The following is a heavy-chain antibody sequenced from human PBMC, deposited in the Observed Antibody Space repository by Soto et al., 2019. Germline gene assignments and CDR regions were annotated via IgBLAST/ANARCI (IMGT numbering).Heavy chain of an antibody. Sequence: EVQVVESGGGLVEPGRSLRLSCTTSGFTFGDYAMSWSRQAPGKGLEWVGVIRSKAYGGTTDYAASVKGRFTISRDDSKSIAYLQMNSLKSEDTGVYYCTKYTYTSRYAYYGMDVWVHGTTVTVSS. J-gene: IGHJ6*02. D-gene: IGHD6-13*01. CDR1: GFTFGDYA. CDR2: IRSKAYGGTT. CDR3: TKYTYTSRYAYYGMDV. V-gene: IGHV3-49*03.